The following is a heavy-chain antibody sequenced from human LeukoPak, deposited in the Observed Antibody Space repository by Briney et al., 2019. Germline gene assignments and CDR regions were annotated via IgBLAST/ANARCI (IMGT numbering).Heavy chain of an antibody. V-gene: IGHV3-53*01. Sequence: GGSLRLSCAASQFTFSAYAIHWVRQAPGKGLEWVSVIYSGGSTYYADSVKGRFTISRDNSKNTLYLQMNSLRAEDTAVYYCATSYSGSYYVSYAFDIWGQGTMVTVSS. CDR1: QFTFSAYA. D-gene: IGHD1-26*01. CDR3: ATSYSGSYYVSYAFDI. J-gene: IGHJ3*02. CDR2: IYSGGST.